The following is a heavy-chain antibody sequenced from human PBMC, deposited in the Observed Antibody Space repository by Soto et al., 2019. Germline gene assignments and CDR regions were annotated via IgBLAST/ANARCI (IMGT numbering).Heavy chain of an antibody. Sequence: SETLSLTCAVYGGSFSGYYWSWIRQPPGKGLEWIGEINHSGSTNYNPSLKSRVTISVDTSKNQFSLKLSSVTAADTAVYYCARVTSGYDSPYFDYWGQGTLVTVSS. CDR2: INHSGST. CDR3: ARVTSGYDSPYFDY. V-gene: IGHV4-34*01. CDR1: GGSFSGYY. D-gene: IGHD5-12*01. J-gene: IGHJ4*02.